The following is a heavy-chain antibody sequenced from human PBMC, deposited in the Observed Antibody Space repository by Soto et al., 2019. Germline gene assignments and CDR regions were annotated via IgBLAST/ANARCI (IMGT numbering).Heavy chain of an antibody. J-gene: IGHJ4*02. CDR2: IYHSGST. CDR1: GGSISSGGYS. D-gene: IGHD4-17*01. CDR3: ASSQTTVTSYDY. V-gene: IGHV4-30-2*01. Sequence: SETLSLTCAVSGGSISSGGYSWRWIRQPPGKGLEWIGYIYHSGSTYYNPSLKSRVTISVDRSKNQFSLKLSSVTAADTAVYYCASSQTTVTSYDYWGQGTLVTVSS.